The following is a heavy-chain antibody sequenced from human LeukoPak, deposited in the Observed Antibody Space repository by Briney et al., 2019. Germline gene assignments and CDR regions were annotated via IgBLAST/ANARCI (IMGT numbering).Heavy chain of an antibody. V-gene: IGHV1-2*02. D-gene: IGHD3-22*01. CDR3: ARDRGAKYYYDSTDY. CDR2: INPNSGGT. Sequence: ASVKVSCKASGYTFTGYYMHWVRQAPGQGLEWMGWINPNSGGTNYAQKLQGRVTMTTDTSTSTAYMELRSLRSDDTAVYYCARDRGAKYYYDSTDYWGQGTLVTVSS. J-gene: IGHJ4*02. CDR1: GYTFTGYY.